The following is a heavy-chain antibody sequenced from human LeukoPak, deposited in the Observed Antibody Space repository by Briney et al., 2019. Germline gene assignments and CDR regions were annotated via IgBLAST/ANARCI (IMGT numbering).Heavy chain of an antibody. CDR1: GFTFSNAW. J-gene: IGHJ4*02. Sequence: GGSLRLSCAASGFTFSNAWMSWVRQAPGKGLEWVGRIKSKTDGGTTDYAAPVKGRFTISRDDSKNTLYLQMNSLKTEDTAVYYCAKPAPRLYYYDSSGYYGHWGQGTLVTVSS. D-gene: IGHD3-22*01. V-gene: IGHV3-15*01. CDR3: AKPAPRLYYYDSSGYYGH. CDR2: IKSKTDGGTT.